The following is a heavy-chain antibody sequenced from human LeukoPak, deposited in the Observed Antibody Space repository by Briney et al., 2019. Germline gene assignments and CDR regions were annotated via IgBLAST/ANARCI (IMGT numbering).Heavy chain of an antibody. D-gene: IGHD2-15*01. CDR2: IYHSGNT. J-gene: IGHJ4*02. CDR3: ATGYPSAWYYFDY. CDR1: GDSISTYY. Sequence: PSETLSLTCSVSGDSISTYYWSWIRQSPGKGLEWIGYIYHSGNTNYNPSLKSRVTISADTSNNQFSLRLSSVTAADTAVYYCATGYPSAWYYFDYWGQGTLVTVSS. V-gene: IGHV4-59*01.